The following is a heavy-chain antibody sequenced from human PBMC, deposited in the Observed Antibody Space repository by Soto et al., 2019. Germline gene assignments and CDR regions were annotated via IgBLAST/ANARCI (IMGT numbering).Heavy chain of an antibody. J-gene: IGHJ3*02. CDR1: GGTFSSYA. D-gene: IGHD6-13*01. Sequence: GASVKVSCKASGGTFSSYAISWVRQAPGQGLEWMGGIIPIFGTANYAQKFQGRVTITADESTGTAYMELSSLRSEDTAVYYCATSPVGSIAAAGTVGAFDIWGQGTMVTVSS. CDR2: IIPIFGTA. V-gene: IGHV1-69*13. CDR3: ATSPVGSIAAAGTVGAFDI.